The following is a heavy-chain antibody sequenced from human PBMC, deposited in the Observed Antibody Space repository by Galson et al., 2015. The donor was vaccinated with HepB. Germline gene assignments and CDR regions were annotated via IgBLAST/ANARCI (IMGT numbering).Heavy chain of an antibody. J-gene: IGHJ6*02. Sequence: SLRLSCAASGFTFEDYAMHWVRQVPGKGLEWVSGISWNSDFKGYADSVRGRFTISRDNAKYPLYLQMNSLRAEDTALYYCAQDLTYYYGSGSYFVGMDVWGQGTTVTVSS. CDR1: GFTFEDYA. CDR3: AQDLTYYYGSGSYFVGMDV. D-gene: IGHD3-10*01. V-gene: IGHV3-9*01. CDR2: ISWNSDFK.